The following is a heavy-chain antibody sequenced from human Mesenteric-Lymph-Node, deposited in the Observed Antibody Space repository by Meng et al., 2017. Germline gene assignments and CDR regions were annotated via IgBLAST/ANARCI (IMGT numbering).Heavy chain of an antibody. V-gene: IGHV3-23*01. CDR3: ARVGARTDYYFDY. J-gene: IGHJ4*02. CDR2: TSGSDGST. CDR1: GFTFSSYG. Sequence: GESLKISCAASGFTFSSYGMSWVRQAPGMGLEWVSSTSGSDGSTYYADSVKGRFTVSRDNAKNSPYLQMNSLRAEDTAVYYCARVGARTDYYFDYWGQGTLVTVSS. D-gene: IGHD1-26*01.